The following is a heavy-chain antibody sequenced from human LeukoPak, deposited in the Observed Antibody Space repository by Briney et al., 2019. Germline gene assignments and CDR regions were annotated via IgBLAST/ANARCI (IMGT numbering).Heavy chain of an antibody. J-gene: IGHJ4*02. CDR2: ISSNGNNK. Sequence: GGSLRLSCAASGFTFSSNGMNWVRQAPGKGLEWVAVISSNGNNKYYADSVKGRFTISRDNSKNTLYLQMNSLRAEDTAVYYCARDLAGSSGWYGDYWGQGTLVTVSS. V-gene: IGHV3-30*03. CDR1: GFTFSSNG. CDR3: ARDLAGSSGWYGDY. D-gene: IGHD6-19*01.